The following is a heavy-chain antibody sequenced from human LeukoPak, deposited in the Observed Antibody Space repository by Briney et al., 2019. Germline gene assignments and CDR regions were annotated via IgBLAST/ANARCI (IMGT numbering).Heavy chain of an antibody. D-gene: IGHD4-17*01. J-gene: IGHJ5*02. CDR2: ISSSSSYI. V-gene: IGHV3-21*01. CDR1: GFTFSSYS. CDR3: ARDSYGDYSRWFDP. Sequence: GGSLRLSCAASGFTFSSYSMNWVRQAPGKGLEWVSSISSSSSYIYYADSVKGRFTISRGNAKNSLYLQMNSLRAEDTAVYYCARDSYGDYSRWFDPWGQGTLVTVSS.